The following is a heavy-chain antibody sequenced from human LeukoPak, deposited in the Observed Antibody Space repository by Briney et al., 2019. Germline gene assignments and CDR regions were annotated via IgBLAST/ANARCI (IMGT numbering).Heavy chain of an antibody. Sequence: SETLSLTCSVSGGSLSSYYWTWIRQPAGKGLEWIGRIFTTGSTNYNPSHMSRVTMSVDTSKNQFSLKMRSVTAADTAVYYWARGDGSTMIRGVSRYGWLDPWGQGTLVTVSS. CDR3: ARGDGSTMIRGVSRYGWLDP. CDR2: IFTTGST. V-gene: IGHV4-4*07. CDR1: GGSLSSYY. J-gene: IGHJ5*02. D-gene: IGHD3-10*01.